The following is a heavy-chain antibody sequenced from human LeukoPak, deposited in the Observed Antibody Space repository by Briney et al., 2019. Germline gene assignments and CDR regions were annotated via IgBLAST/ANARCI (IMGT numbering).Heavy chain of an antibody. CDR1: GGSLSSYY. CDR2: IYYSGST. D-gene: IGHD6-13*01. J-gene: IGHJ4*02. Sequence: PSETLSLTCTVSGGSLSSYYWSWIRQPPGKALEWIGYIYYSGSTNYNPSLKSRVTISVDTSKDQFSLKLSSVTAADTAVYYCARLSPYPGVCASDYWGQGTLVTVSS. CDR3: ARLSPYPGVCASDY. V-gene: IGHV4-59*08.